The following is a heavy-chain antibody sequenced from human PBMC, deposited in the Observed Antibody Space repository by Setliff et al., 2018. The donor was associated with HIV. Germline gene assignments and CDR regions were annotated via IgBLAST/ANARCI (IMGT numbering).Heavy chain of an antibody. CDR2: IHTRGST. V-gene: IGHV4-61*02. CDR3: ARGIAVAGPYFDY. CDR1: GGSISSGSHY. Sequence: SETLSLTCTVSGGSISSGSHYWSWIRQPAGKGLEWIGRIHTRGSTDYNPSLKSRVTISVDTPKNEFSLKLSSMTAADTAVYYCARGIAVAGPYFDYWGQGTLVTVSS. D-gene: IGHD6-19*01. J-gene: IGHJ4*02.